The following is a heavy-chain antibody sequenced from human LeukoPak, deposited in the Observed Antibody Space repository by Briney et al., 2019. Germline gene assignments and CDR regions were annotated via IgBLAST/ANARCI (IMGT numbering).Heavy chain of an antibody. CDR2: ISSNGGST. CDR3: VIGSSGWYPMVPFDY. CDR1: GFTFSSYA. Sequence: GGSLRVSCSASGFTFSSYAMHWVRQAPGKGLEYVSAISSNGGSTYYADSVKGRFTISRDNSKNTLYLQMSSLRAEDTAVYYCVIGSSGWYPMVPFDYWGQGTLVTVSS. J-gene: IGHJ4*02. V-gene: IGHV3-64D*09. D-gene: IGHD6-19*01.